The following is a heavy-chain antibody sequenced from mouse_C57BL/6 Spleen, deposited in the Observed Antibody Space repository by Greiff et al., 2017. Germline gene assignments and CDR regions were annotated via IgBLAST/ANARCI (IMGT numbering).Heavy chain of an antibody. CDR3: TRDPKDSSGYPFAY. V-gene: IGHV5-9-1*02. CDR1: GFTFSSYA. D-gene: IGHD3-2*02. Sequence: EVMLVESGEGLVKPGGSLKLSCAASGFTFSSYAMSWVRQTPEKRLEWVAYISSGGEYIYYADTVKGRFTISRDNARNTLYLQMSSLKSEDTAMYYCTRDPKDSSGYPFAYWGQGTLVTVSA. CDR2: ISSGGEYI. J-gene: IGHJ3*01.